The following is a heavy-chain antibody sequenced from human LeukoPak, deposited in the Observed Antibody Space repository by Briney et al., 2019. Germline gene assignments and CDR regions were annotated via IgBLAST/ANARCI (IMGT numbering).Heavy chain of an antibody. CDR1: GFTFTNYG. J-gene: IGHJ5*02. Sequence: TGGSLRLSCSASGFTFTNYGMSWVRQAPGKGLEWVAGLSGNGDGQFYADSVEGRFTISRDISNNKWYLQMNSLRAEDTAVYYCAKGCQCPSGLSSWFDPRGQGTLVAVSS. CDR2: LSGNGDGQ. CDR3: AKGCQCPSGLSSWFDP. V-gene: IGHV3-23*01. D-gene: IGHD1-14*01.